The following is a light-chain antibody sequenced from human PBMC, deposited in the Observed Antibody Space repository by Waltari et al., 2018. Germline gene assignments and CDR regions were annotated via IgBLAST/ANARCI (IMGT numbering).Light chain of an antibody. CDR1: ISHIGNNH. V-gene: IGLV1-47*01. CDR2: RNN. CDR3: GGWDDSLNGWV. Sequence: QSVMTQPPSASGPPGQRVPISCSGSISHIGNNHVYWYQQLPGAAPKLLIYRNNQRPSGVPDRFSVSKSGTSASLAISGLRSEDEADYYCGGWDDSLNGWVFGGGTKLTVL. J-gene: IGLJ3*02.